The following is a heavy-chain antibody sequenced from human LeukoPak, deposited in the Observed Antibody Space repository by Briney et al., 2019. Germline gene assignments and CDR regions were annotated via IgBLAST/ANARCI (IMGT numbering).Heavy chain of an antibody. D-gene: IGHD6-13*01. V-gene: IGHV3-30*02. CDR2: IRYDGSNK. J-gene: IGHJ6*03. Sequence: PGGSLRLSCAASGFTFSSYGMHWVRQAPGKGLEWVAFIRYDGSNKYYADSVKGRFTISRDNSKNTLYLQMNSLRAEDTAVYYCAKDSESSWYIGGYMDVWGKGTTVTVSS. CDR3: AKDSESSWYIGGYMDV. CDR1: GFTFSSYG.